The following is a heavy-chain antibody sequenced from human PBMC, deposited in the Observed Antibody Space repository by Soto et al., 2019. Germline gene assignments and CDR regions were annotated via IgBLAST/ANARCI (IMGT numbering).Heavy chain of an antibody. D-gene: IGHD2-15*01. CDR3: AHSANVNDAFDI. CDR2: IYCDDDK. CDR1: GFSLRISGVG. Sequence: QITLKESGPTLVKPTQTLTLTCTFSGFSLRISGVGVGWIRQPPGKALEWLALIYCDDDKRYSPSLKSRLTITKDTSKNQVVLTMTNMDAVDTATYYCAHSANVNDAFDIWGQGTMVTVSS. J-gene: IGHJ3*02. V-gene: IGHV2-5*02.